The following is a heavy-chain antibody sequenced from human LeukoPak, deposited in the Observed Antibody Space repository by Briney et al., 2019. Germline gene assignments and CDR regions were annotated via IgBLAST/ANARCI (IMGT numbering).Heavy chain of an antibody. CDR1: GYTFTNYG. J-gene: IGHJ4*02. CDR3: ARSYYYDSSGYYPPDY. V-gene: IGHV1-18*01. Sequence: GASVKVSCKSCGYTFTNYGISWVRQPAGQGLAWMGWISAYNGNTNYAQRLKGRVTMTTDTSTNTAYMELRSLGSDDTAVYYCARSYYYDSSGYYPPDYWGQGTLVTVSS. D-gene: IGHD3-22*01. CDR2: ISAYNGNT.